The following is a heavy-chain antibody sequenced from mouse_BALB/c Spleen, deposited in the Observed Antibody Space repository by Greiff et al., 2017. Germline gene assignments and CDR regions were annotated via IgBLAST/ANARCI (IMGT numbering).Heavy chain of an antibody. CDR3: ARKWGYDEDYCAMDY. CDR2: IYWDDDK. D-gene: IGHD2-2*01. V-gene: IGHV8-12*01. J-gene: IGHJ4*01. CDR1: GFSLSTSGMG. Sequence: QVTLKESGPGILQPSQTLSLTCSFSGFSLSTSGMGVSWLRQPSGKGLEWLAPIYWDDDKRYNPSLQSRLTISKDTSRNQVFLKITSVDTADTATYYCARKWGYDEDYCAMDYRGQGTSVSVSS.